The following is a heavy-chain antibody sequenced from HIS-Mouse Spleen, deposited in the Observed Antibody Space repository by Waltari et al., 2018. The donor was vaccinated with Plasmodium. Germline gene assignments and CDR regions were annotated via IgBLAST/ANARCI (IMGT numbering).Heavy chain of an antibody. V-gene: IGHV1-18*01. CDR3: AKMAYYYGSGSYPDAFDI. D-gene: IGHD3-10*01. CDR1: GYTFTSYG. Sequence: QVQLVQSGAEVKKPGASVKVSCKASGYTFTSYGISWVRQAPGQGLEWMGWISAYNGNTNYAQKLQGRVTMTADTSTSTAYMERRSLRSDDTAVYYCAKMAYYYGSGSYPDAFDIWGQGTMVTVSS. J-gene: IGHJ3*02. CDR2: ISAYNGNT.